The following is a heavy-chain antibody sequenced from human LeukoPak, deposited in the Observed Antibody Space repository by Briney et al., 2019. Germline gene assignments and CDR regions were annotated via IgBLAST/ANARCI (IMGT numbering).Heavy chain of an antibody. CDR1: GYTFTGYY. CDR3: ARDSVVVVTAIPEFDP. V-gene: IGHV1-2*02. D-gene: IGHD2-21*02. Sequence: ASVKVSCKASGYTFTGYYMHWVRQAPGQGLEWMGWINPNSGGTNYAQKLQGRVTMTTDTSTSTAYMELRSLRSDDTAVYYCARDSVVVVTAIPEFDPWGQGTLVTVSS. J-gene: IGHJ5*02. CDR2: INPNSGGT.